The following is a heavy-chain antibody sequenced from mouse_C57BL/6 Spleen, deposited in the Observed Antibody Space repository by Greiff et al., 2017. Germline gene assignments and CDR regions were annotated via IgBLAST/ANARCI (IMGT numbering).Heavy chain of an antibody. J-gene: IGHJ1*03. CDR2: ISYSGST. Sequence: EVQRVESGPGLAKPSQTLSLTCSVTGYSITSDYWNWIRKFPGNKLEYMGYISYSGSTYYNPSLKSRISITRDTSKSQYYLQLNAVTTEYTATYYCASYYCGKKYFDVWGTGTTVTVSS. V-gene: IGHV3-8*01. CDR3: ASYYCGKKYFDV. CDR1: GYSITSDY. D-gene: IGHD1-1*01.